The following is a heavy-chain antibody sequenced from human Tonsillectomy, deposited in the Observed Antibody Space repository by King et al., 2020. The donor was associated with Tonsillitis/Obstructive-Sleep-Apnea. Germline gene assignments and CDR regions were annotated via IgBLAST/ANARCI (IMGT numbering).Heavy chain of an antibody. J-gene: IGHJ2*01. CDR3: ARNYGDYVAPDWYFDL. CDR2: INTNTGNP. D-gene: IGHD4-17*01. Sequence: QLVQSGSELKKPGASVKVSCKASGFPFTSYAMNWVRQAPGQGLEWMGWINTNTGNPTYAQGFTGRFVFSLYTSVSTAYLQISSLKAEDTAVYYCARNYGDYVAPDWYFDLWGRGTLVTVSS. V-gene: IGHV7-4-1*02. CDR1: GFPFTSYA.